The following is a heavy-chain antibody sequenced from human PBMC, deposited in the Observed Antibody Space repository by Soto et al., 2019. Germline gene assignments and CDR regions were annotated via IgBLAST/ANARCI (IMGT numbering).Heavy chain of an antibody. CDR1: GFTFSSYG. Sequence: GGSLRLSCAASGFTFSSYGMHWVRQAPGKGLEWVAVISYDGSNKYYADSVKGRFTVSRDNAKNSVYLQMNSLTVEDTAVYFCARDFSYQRFDHWGQGALVTVSS. V-gene: IGHV3-30*03. CDR2: ISYDGSNK. J-gene: IGHJ4*02. CDR3: ARDFSYQRFDH. D-gene: IGHD3-16*02.